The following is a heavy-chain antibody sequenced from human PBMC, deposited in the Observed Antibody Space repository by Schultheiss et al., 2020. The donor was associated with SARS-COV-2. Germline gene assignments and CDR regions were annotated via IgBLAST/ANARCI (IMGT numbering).Heavy chain of an antibody. V-gene: IGHV4-31*03. CDR1: GGSISSGGYY. J-gene: IGHJ4*02. D-gene: IGHD2-2*01. Sequence: SETLSLTCTVSGGSISSGGYYWSWIRQHPGKGLEWIGYIYYSGSTNYNPSLKSRVTISEDTSKNQFSLKLSSVTAADTAVYYCARTMGYCSTTSCPYFDYWGQGTLVTVSS. CDR3: ARTMGYCSTTSCPYFDY. CDR2: IYYSGST.